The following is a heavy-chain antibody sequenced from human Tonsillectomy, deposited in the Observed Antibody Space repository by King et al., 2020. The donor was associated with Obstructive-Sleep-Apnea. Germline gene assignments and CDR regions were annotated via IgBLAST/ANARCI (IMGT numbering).Heavy chain of an antibody. V-gene: IGHV3-30*02. Sequence: VQLVESGGGVVQPGRSLRLSCAASGFTFSSYGMHWVRQAPGKGLEWVAFIRYDGSNKYYADSVKGRFTISRDNSKNTLYLQMNSLRAEDTAVYYCAKVLSGYDFWSGYYEYYYYGMDVWGQGTTVTVSS. J-gene: IGHJ6*02. D-gene: IGHD3-3*01. CDR3: AKVLSGYDFWSGYYEYYYYGMDV. CDR2: IRYDGSNK. CDR1: GFTFSSYG.